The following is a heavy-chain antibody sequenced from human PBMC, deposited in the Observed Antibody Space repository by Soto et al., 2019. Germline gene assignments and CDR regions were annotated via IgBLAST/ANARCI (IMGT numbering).Heavy chain of an antibody. Sequence: ASVKVSCKASGYTFTGYYIHWVRQAPGQGLEWMGWIDPKSGDTNYAQKFQGRVSMTRDTSITTAYMEVSRLKSDDTAVYYCARGSPRMGALPTYWGQGTLVTVSS. CDR2: IDPKSGDT. J-gene: IGHJ4*02. CDR1: GYTFTGYY. CDR3: ARGSPRMGALPTY. D-gene: IGHD1-26*01. V-gene: IGHV1-2*02.